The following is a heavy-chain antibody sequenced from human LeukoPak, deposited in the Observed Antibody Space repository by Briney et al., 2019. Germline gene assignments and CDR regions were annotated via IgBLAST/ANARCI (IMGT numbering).Heavy chain of an antibody. CDR1: GGSISSYY. V-gene: IGHV4-59*08. D-gene: IGHD1-26*01. J-gene: IGHJ4*02. CDR3: ARGVIVGANYFDY. Sequence: TSETLSLTCTVSGGSISSYYWSWIRQPPGKGLEWIGYIYYSGSTNYNPSLKSRVTISVDTSKNQFSLKLSSVTAADTAVYYCARGVIVGANYFDYWGQGTLVTVSS. CDR2: IYYSGST.